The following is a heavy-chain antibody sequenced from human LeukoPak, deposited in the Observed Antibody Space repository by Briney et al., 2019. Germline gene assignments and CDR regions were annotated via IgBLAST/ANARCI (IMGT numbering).Heavy chain of an antibody. V-gene: IGHV3-23*01. CDR2: ISGSGGTT. D-gene: IGHD5-18*01. Sequence: PGGSLRLSCAASGFTFSSYAMSWVRQAPGKGLEWVSSISGSGGTTYYADSVKGRFTISRDNSKNTLYLQMNSLRAEDTAVYYCAKRPKLWLYYFDCWGQGTLVTVSS. CDR3: AKRPKLWLYYFDC. CDR1: GFTFSSYA. J-gene: IGHJ4*02.